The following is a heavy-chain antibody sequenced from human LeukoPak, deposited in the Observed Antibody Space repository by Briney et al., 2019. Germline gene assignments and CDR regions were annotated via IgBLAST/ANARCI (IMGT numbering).Heavy chain of an antibody. Sequence: SETLSLTCTVSGGSIGSSSYYWGWIRQPPGKGLEWIGSIYYSGSTYYNPSLKSRVTISVDTSKNQFSLKLSSVTAADTAVYYCARPKSFGYFDLWGRGTLVTVSS. CDR3: ARPKSFGYFDL. D-gene: IGHD3-3*01. CDR2: IYYSGST. V-gene: IGHV4-39*01. CDR1: GGSIGSSSYY. J-gene: IGHJ2*01.